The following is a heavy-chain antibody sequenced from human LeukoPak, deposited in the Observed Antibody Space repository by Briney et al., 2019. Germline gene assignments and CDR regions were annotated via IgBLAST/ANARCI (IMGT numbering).Heavy chain of an antibody. CDR2: INHSGST. CDR1: GGSFSGYY. J-gene: IGHJ3*02. CDR3: ARVTVTGPSDAFDI. Sequence: PSETLSPTCAVYGGSFSGYYWSWIRQPPGKGLEWIGEINHSGSTNYNPSLKSRVTISVDTSKNQFSLKLSSVTAADTAVYYCARVTVTGPSDAFDIWGQGTMVTVSS. V-gene: IGHV4-34*01. D-gene: IGHD4-17*01.